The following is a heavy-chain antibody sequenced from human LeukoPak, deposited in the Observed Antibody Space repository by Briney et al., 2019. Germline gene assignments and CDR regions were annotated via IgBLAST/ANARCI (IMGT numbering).Heavy chain of an antibody. CDR3: ARVSHYGSGSYFFDY. D-gene: IGHD3-10*01. V-gene: IGHV4-30-4*01. CDR1: GGSISSGDYY. CDR2: IYYSGST. J-gene: IGHJ4*02. Sequence: ASETLYLTCTVSGGSISSGDYYWSWIRQPPVKGLEWVGYIYYSGSTYSNPSLKSRVTISVDTSKNQFSLKLTSVTAADTAVYYCARVSHYGSGSYFFDYWGQGTLVTVSS.